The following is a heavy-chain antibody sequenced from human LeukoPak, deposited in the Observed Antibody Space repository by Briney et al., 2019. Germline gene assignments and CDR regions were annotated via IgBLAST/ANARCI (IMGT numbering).Heavy chain of an antibody. CDR3: ARTVRRFSPPATGNFDY. Sequence: GGSLRLSCAASGFTFSNYGMHWVRQAPGKGLEWVAFIWYDGNNKYYVDSVKGRFTISRDNSKNALYLQMNSLRAADTAVYYCARTVRRFSPPATGNFDYWGQGTLVTVSS. CDR2: IWYDGNNK. V-gene: IGHV3-30*02. D-gene: IGHD1-14*01. J-gene: IGHJ4*02. CDR1: GFTFSNYG.